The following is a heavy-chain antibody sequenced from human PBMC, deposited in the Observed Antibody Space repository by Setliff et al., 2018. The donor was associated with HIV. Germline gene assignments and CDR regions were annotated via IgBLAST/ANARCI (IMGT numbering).Heavy chain of an antibody. Sequence: GGSLRLSCAASGFTVSTYYMSWVRQAPGKGLEWGSTIYSDGSTYHADSVNGRFTLSRDISENALYLQIDSLRPEDTAVYYCAKGSRPYRAPLDYWGQGILVTVSS. D-gene: IGHD4-4*01. CDR2: IYSDGST. J-gene: IGHJ4*02. CDR3: AKGSRPYRAPLDY. CDR1: GFTVSTYY. V-gene: IGHV3-66*02.